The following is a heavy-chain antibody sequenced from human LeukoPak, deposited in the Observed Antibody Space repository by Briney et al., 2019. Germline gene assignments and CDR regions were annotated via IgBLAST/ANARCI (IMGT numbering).Heavy chain of an antibody. CDR2: IISIFGTA. J-gene: IGHJ4*02. CDR3: ATVDWNYGTFFDY. V-gene: IGHV1-69*06. CDR1: GGTFSSYA. D-gene: IGHD1-7*01. Sequence: SVKVSCKASGGTFSSYAISWVRQAPGQGLEWMGGIISIFGTANYAQKFQGRVTMTEDTSTDTAYMELSSLRSEDTAVYYCATVDWNYGTFFDYWGQGTLVTVSS.